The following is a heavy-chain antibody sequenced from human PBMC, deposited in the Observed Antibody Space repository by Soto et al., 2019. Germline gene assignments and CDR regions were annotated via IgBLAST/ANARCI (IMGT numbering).Heavy chain of an antibody. V-gene: IGHV3-21*01. CDR1: GFTFSSYS. CDR3: ATQRSGRFLEWLPEGSLGY. J-gene: IGHJ4*02. CDR2: ISSSSSYI. Sequence: GGSLRLSCAASGFTFSSYSMNWVRQAPGKGLEWVSSISSSSSYIYYADSVKGRFTISRDNAKNSLYLQMNSLRAEDTAVYYCATQRSGRFLEWLPEGSLGYWGQGNLVTVXX. D-gene: IGHD3-3*01.